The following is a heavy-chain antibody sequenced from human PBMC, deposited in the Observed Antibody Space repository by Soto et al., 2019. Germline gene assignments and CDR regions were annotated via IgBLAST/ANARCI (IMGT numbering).Heavy chain of an antibody. J-gene: IGHJ4*02. V-gene: IGHV3-30-3*01. Sequence: QVQLVESGGGVVQPGRSLRLSCAASGFPFSSYAMHWVRQAPGKGLEWVAVISYDGSNKYYADSVKGRFTISRDNSKNTLYLQMNSLRAEDTAVYYCARDLPTKHILVVTAISLDYWGQGTLVTVSS. D-gene: IGHD2-21*02. CDR3: ARDLPTKHILVVTAISLDY. CDR2: ISYDGSNK. CDR1: GFPFSSYA.